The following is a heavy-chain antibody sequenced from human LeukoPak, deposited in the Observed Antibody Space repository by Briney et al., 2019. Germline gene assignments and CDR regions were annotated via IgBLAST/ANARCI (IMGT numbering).Heavy chain of an antibody. CDR3: AKVMKGSERLTMVRGVIIKTAGLYYMDV. J-gene: IGHJ6*03. CDR1: GFTFSDYY. V-gene: IGHV3-23*01. CDR2: ISASGGST. D-gene: IGHD3-10*01. Sequence: PGGSLRLSCAASGFTFSDYYMSWIRQAPGKGLEWVSSISASGGSTKYADSEKARFTISRDNSKNTVYLQMNSLRAEDTAVYYCAKVMKGSERLTMVRGVIIKTAGLYYMDVWGKGTTVTVSS.